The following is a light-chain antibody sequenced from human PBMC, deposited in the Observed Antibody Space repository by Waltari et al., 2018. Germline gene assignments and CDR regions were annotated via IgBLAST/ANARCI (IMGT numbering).Light chain of an antibody. V-gene: IGKV3-20*01. CDR3: QQYGSSPLLT. Sequence: EIVLTQSPGTLSLSPGARATLSCRASQVVSSSYLAWYQKKQGQAPRLLIYGASSRATGIPDRFSGSGSGTDFTLTISRLEPEDFAVYYCQQYGSSPLLTFGGGTKVEIK. CDR2: GAS. J-gene: IGKJ4*01. CDR1: QVVSSSY.